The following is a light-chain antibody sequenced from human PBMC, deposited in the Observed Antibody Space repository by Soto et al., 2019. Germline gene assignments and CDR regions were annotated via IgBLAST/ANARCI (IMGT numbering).Light chain of an antibody. Sequence: DIQMTQSPSTLPASVGDRVTITCRASQTISKWLAWYQQKPGKVPKLLIYAASTLESGVPSRFSGSGSGTEFTLTIRSLQPDDFATYYCQQYNFYWTFGQGTKVEIK. CDR3: QQYNFYWT. J-gene: IGKJ1*01. V-gene: IGKV1-5*03. CDR2: AAS. CDR1: QTISKW.